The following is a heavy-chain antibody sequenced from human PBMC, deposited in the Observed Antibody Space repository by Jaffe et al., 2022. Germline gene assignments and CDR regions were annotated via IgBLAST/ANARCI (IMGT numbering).Heavy chain of an antibody. V-gene: IGHV1-46*01. D-gene: IGHD5-18*01. CDR1: GYTFTSYY. CDR2: INPSGGST. Sequence: QVQLVQSGAEVKKPGASVKVSCKASGYTFTSYYMHWVRQAPGQGLEWMGIINPSGGSTSYAQKFQGRVTMTRDTSTSTVYMELSSLRSEDTAVYYCARDLSGGYSYGDYYYYMDVWGKGTTVTVSS. J-gene: IGHJ6*03. CDR3: ARDLSGGYSYGDYYYYMDV.